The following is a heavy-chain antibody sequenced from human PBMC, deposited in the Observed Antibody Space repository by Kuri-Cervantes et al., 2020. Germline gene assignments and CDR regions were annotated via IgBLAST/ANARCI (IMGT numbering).Heavy chain of an antibody. V-gene: IGHV1-18*01. J-gene: IGHJ4*02. CDR3: AREGFKLMGATTGDY. D-gene: IGHD1-26*01. CDR1: GYTFTGYY. CDR2: ISAYNGDT. Sequence: ASVKVSCKASGYTFTGYYMHWVRQAPGQGLEWMGWISAYNGDTNYAQKLQGRVTMTTDTSTSTAYMELRSLRSDDTAVYYCAREGFKLMGATTGDYWGQGTLVTVSS.